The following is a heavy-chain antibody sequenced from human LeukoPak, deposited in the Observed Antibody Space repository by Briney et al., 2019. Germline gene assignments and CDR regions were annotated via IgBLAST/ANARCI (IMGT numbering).Heavy chain of an antibody. CDR3: AREGYDILTGYSYNWFDP. D-gene: IGHD3-9*01. CDR2: ISSRSSYI. J-gene: IGHJ5*02. CDR1: GFTFSSYS. Sequence: GGSLRLSCAASGFTFSSYSMNWVRQAPGKGLEWVSSISSRSSYIYYADSVKGRFTISRDNAKNSLYLQMNSLRAEDTAVYYCAREGYDILTGYSYNWFDPWGQGTLVTVSS. V-gene: IGHV3-21*01.